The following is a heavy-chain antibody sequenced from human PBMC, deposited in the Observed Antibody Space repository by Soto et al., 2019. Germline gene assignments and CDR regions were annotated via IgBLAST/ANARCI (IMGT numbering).Heavy chain of an antibody. CDR3: AGITIFGVVIDY. CDR2: ISYDGSNK. V-gene: IGHV3-30-3*01. CDR1: GFTFSSYA. Sequence: LRLSCSASGFTFSSYAMHWVRQAPGKGLEWVAVISYDGSNKYYADSVKGRFTIPRDNSKNTLYLQMNSLRAEDTAVYYCAGITIFGVVIDYWGQGTLVTVSS. J-gene: IGHJ4*02. D-gene: IGHD3-3*01.